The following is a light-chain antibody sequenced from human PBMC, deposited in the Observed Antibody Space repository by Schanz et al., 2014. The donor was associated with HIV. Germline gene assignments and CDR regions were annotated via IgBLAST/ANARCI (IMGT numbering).Light chain of an antibody. V-gene: IGLV2-11*01. CDR3: CSYAGSYTSLYV. Sequence: QSALTQPRSVSGSPGQSVSISCTGTSSDVGAYNYVSWYQQHPGKPPKLMIYDINKRPSGVPDRFSGSKSGNTASLTISGLQAEDEADYYCCSYAGSYTSLYVFGTGTKLTVL. J-gene: IGLJ1*01. CDR1: SSDVGAYNY. CDR2: DIN.